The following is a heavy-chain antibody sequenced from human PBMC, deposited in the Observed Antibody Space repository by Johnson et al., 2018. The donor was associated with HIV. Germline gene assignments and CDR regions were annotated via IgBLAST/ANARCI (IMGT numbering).Heavy chain of an antibody. V-gene: IGHV3-30*04. CDR2: ISYDGSYK. CDR3: ARGGGCGGECYSGYDAFDI. Sequence: VQLVESGGGVVQPGRSLRLSCAASGFTFSSYAMHWVRQAPDKGLEWVAVISYDGSYKYYADSVKGRLTISRDNSKNPLYLQMNSLRAEDTAVCYCARGGGCGGECYSGYDAFDIWGQGTMVTVSS. D-gene: IGHD2-21*01. CDR1: GFTFSSYA. J-gene: IGHJ3*02.